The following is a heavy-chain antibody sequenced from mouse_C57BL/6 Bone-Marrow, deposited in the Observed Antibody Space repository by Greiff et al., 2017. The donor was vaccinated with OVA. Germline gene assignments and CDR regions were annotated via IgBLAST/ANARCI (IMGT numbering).Heavy chain of an antibody. D-gene: IGHD1-1*01. CDR2: INPNNGGT. CDR3: ARYYYGSKDYAMDY. V-gene: IGHV1-26*01. Sequence: VQLKESGPELVKPGASVKISCKASGYTFTDYYMNWVKQSHGKSLEWIGDINPNNGGTSYNQKFKGKATLTVDKSSSTAYMELRSLTSEDSAVYYCARYYYGSKDYAMDYWGQGTSVTVSS. J-gene: IGHJ4*01. CDR1: GYTFTDYY.